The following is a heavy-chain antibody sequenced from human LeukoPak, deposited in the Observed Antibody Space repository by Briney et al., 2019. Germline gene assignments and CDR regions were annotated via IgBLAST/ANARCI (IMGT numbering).Heavy chain of an antibody. J-gene: IGHJ3*02. D-gene: IGHD1-14*01. CDR2: TYSDGNT. Sequence: GGSLRLSCAASGFTVSNNYMSWVRQAPGKGLDWVSITYSDGNTNYAVSVKGRFTISRDTSQNTLSLQMNSLRAEDTAVYYCVRKNQDFNAAFDIWGQGTVVTVSS. CDR1: GFTVSNNY. CDR3: VRKNQDFNAAFDI. V-gene: IGHV3-53*01.